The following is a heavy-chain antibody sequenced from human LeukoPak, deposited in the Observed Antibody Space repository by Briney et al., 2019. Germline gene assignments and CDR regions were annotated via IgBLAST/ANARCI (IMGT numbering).Heavy chain of an antibody. CDR1: AFTVSSNY. CDR2: IYSGGST. D-gene: IGHD6-19*01. J-gene: IGHJ5*02. CDR3: ARRRDSSGWYNWFDP. V-gene: IGHV3-66*02. Sequence: GGSLRLSCAASAFTVSSNYMSWVRQAPGKGLEWVSVIYSGGSTYYADSVKGRFTISRDNSKNTLYLQMNSLRAEDTAAYYCARRRDSSGWYNWFDPWGQGTLVTVSS.